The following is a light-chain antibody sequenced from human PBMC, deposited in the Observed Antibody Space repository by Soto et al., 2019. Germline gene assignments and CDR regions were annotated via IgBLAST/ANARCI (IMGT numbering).Light chain of an antibody. Sequence: QSALTQPPSVSGAPGQRVTISCTGSSSNIGAGYDVHWYQQLPGTAPKLLIYGNSNRPSGVPDRFSGSKSDTSASLAITGLQAEDEADYYCQSYDSGPIVIFGGGTKLTVL. CDR2: GNS. CDR1: SSNIGAGYD. V-gene: IGLV1-40*01. J-gene: IGLJ2*01. CDR3: QSYDSGPIVI.